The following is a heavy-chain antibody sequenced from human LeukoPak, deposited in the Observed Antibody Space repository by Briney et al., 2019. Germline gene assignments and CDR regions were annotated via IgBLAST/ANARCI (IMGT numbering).Heavy chain of an antibody. Sequence: GGSLRLSCAASGFTFSSYGMHWVRQAPGKGLEWVAVIWYDGSNKYYADSVKGRFTISRDNSKNTPYLQMNSLRAEDTAVYYCATGSGGSYNYWGQGTLVTVSS. J-gene: IGHJ4*02. CDR2: IWYDGSNK. CDR3: ATGSGGSYNY. D-gene: IGHD2-15*01. V-gene: IGHV3-33*01. CDR1: GFTFSSYG.